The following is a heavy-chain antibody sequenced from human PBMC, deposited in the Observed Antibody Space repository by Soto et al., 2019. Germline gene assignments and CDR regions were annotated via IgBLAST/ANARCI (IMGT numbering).Heavy chain of an antibody. J-gene: IGHJ4*02. CDR2: TYYSGST. Sequence: SETLSLTCTVSGGSITSGGFYWSWLRQHPGRGLEWIGNTYYSGSTYYNPSLKSRVTFSVDTSKNHFSLILTSVTAADTAVYFCASGRTSVTTDYWGQGTLVTVSS. D-gene: IGHD4-17*01. CDR1: GGSITSGGFY. V-gene: IGHV4-31*03. CDR3: ASGRTSVTTDY.